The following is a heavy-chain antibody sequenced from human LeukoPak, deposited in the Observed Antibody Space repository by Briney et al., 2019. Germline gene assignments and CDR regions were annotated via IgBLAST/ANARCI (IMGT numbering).Heavy chain of an antibody. D-gene: IGHD6-13*01. CDR3: ARHLIAAAGSYYYYYMDV. CDR2: IYPGDSDT. CDR1: GYSFTSYW. J-gene: IGHJ6*03. V-gene: IGHV5-51*01. Sequence: GESLKISCKGSGYSFTSYWIGWVRQMPGKGLEWMGIIYPGDSDTRYSPSFQGQVTLSADKSISTAYLQWSSLKASDTAMYYCARHLIAAAGSYYYYYMDVWGKGTTVTVSS.